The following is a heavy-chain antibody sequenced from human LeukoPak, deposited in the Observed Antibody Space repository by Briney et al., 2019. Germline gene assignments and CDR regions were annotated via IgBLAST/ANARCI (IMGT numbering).Heavy chain of an antibody. Sequence: PGGSLRLSCAASGFTFSSYGMHWVRQAPGKGLEWVAVISYDGSNKYYADSVKGRFTISRDNSKNTLYLQMNSLRAEDTAVYYCAREQLPSGGANSLWGQGTLVTVSS. J-gene: IGHJ4*02. CDR1: GFTFSSYG. CDR3: AREQLPSGGANSL. D-gene: IGHD3-16*01. CDR2: ISYDGSNK. V-gene: IGHV3-30*03.